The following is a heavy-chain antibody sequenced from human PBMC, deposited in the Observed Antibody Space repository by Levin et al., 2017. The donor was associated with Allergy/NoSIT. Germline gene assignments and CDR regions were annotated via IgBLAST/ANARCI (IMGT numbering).Heavy chain of an antibody. V-gene: IGHV3-30*18. CDR3: AKAGSYYYDSSGYYFDY. Sequence: LSLPCAASGFTFSSYGMHWVRQAPGKGLEWVAVISYDGSNKYYADSVKGRFTISRDNSKNTLYLQMNSLRAEDTAVYYCAKAGSYYYDSSGYYFDYWGQGTLVTVSS. D-gene: IGHD3-22*01. CDR2: ISYDGSNK. J-gene: IGHJ4*02. CDR1: GFTFSSYG.